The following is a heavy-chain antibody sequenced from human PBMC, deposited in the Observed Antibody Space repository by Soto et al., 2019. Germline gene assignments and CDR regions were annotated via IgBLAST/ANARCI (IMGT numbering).Heavy chain of an antibody. J-gene: IGHJ4*02. CDR1: GYTFTSYV. Sequence: QVQLVQSGAEVKKPGASVKVSCKASGYTFTSYVISWVRQAPGQGLEWMGWISAYNGNTNYAQKLQGRVTMTTDTSTSTAYMELRSLRSDDTAVYYCARDRDSRGYRVGLLDYWGQGTLVTVSS. CDR2: ISAYNGNT. V-gene: IGHV1-18*01. CDR3: ARDRDSRGYRVGLLDY. D-gene: IGHD5-18*01.